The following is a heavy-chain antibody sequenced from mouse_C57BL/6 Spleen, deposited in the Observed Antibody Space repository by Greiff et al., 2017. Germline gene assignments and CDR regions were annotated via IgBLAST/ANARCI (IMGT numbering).Heavy chain of an antibody. CDR1: GYAFSSYW. Sequence: VQLQQSGAELVKPGASVKISCKASGYAFSSYWMNWVKQRPGKGLEWIGQIYPGDGDTTYNGKFKGKATLTADKSSSTAYMQLSSLTSEDSAVYFCARSPIYYDHDDYAMDYWGQGTSVTVSS. CDR3: ARSPIYYDHDDYAMDY. CDR2: IYPGDGDT. D-gene: IGHD2-4*01. V-gene: IGHV1-80*01. J-gene: IGHJ4*01.